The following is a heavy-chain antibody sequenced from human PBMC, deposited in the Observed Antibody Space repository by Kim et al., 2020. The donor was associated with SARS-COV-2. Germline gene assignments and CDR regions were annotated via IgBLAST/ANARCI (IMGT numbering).Heavy chain of an antibody. V-gene: IGHV3-53*01. J-gene: IGHJ4*02. Sequence: GGVTAYADSVKGRFTISRDTAINTLFLQMNSLRAEDTAVYYCARAQFFDYWGQGALVTVSS. CDR3: ARAQFFDY. CDR2: GGVT.